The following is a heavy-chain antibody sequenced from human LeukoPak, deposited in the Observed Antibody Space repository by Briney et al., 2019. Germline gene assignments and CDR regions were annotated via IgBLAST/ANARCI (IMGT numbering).Heavy chain of an antibody. D-gene: IGHD6-19*01. CDR1: GGTFSSYT. CDR2: IIPILGIA. Sequence: SVTVSCKASGGTFSSYTISWVRQAPGQGLDWMGRIIPILGIANYAQKFQGRVTITADKSTSTAYMELSSLRSEDTAVYYCAREIAVAGTMAFDIWGQGTMVTVSS. J-gene: IGHJ3*02. V-gene: IGHV1-69*04. CDR3: AREIAVAGTMAFDI.